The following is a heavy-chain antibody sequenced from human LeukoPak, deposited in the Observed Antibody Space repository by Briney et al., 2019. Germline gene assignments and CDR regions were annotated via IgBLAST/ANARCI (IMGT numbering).Heavy chain of an antibody. CDR2: IYDSGST. D-gene: IGHD2-2*01. V-gene: IGHV4-59*03. CDR3: ASSKYCNSTTCIDY. CDR1: GGSISSYY. Sequence: PSETLSLTCTVSGGSISSYYWSWIRQPPGKGLEWIGYIYDSGSTNYNPSLKSRVTISVDTSKNQLSLKLRSVTAADTAVYYCASSKYCNSTTCIDYWGQGTLVTVSS. J-gene: IGHJ4*02.